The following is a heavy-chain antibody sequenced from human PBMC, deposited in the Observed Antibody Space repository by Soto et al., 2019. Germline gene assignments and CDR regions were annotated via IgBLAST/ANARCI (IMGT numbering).Heavy chain of an antibody. CDR1: GFTFNTYG. V-gene: IGHV3-30*18. J-gene: IGHJ4*02. Sequence: GGSLRLSCAASGFTFNTYGMHWVRQAPGKGLEWVAVISYDGSDKYYADSVKGRFIISRDNSKNTLYLQMNSLRAEDTAIYYCAKSPNFYCSSPNSYKFYFDFWGQGALVTVSS. D-gene: IGHD2-2*02. CDR2: ISYDGSDK. CDR3: AKSPNFYCSSPNSYKFYFDF.